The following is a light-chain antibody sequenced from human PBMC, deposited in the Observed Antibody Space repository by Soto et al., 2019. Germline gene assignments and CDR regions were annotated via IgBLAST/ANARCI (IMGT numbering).Light chain of an antibody. CDR2: AAS. J-gene: IGKJ2*01. Sequence: DLQMTQSPSSLSASVGDRVTITCRASQSISSYLNWYQQKPGKAPKLLIYAASSLQSGVPSRFSGSGSGTDFTLTISSLQPEDFATYYCQQSYSTSPTFGQGTKLEIK. V-gene: IGKV1-39*01. CDR3: QQSYSTSPT. CDR1: QSISSY.